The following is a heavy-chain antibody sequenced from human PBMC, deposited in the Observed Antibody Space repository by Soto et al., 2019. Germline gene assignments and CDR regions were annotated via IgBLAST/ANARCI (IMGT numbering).Heavy chain of an antibody. J-gene: IGHJ6*02. V-gene: IGHV4-4*02. D-gene: IGHD2-8*01. Sequence: QVQLQESGPGLVKPSGTLSLTCAVSSGSIDTTNWWSWVRQPPGKGLEWIGEIFHSGNTYYNPSLASQVTISVDTSKNQFSPNLRSVTAADTAVYYCARRTWGMDVWGQGTTVTVSS. CDR1: SGSIDTTNW. CDR3: ARRTWGMDV. CDR2: IFHSGNT.